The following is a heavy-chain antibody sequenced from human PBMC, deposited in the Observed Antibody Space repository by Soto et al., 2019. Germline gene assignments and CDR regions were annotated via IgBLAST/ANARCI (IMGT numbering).Heavy chain of an antibody. CDR1: GSSISNSSYY. Sequence: SQTLSLPCTVSGSSISNSSYYWGSIRQRPGKGLEWIGSIYYSGSTYYNPSLKGRVTISVDTSKNQFSLKLSSVTAADTAVYYCASRSGWLLISWGQGALVT. V-gene: IGHV4-39*01. D-gene: IGHD2-15*01. CDR3: ASRSGWLLIS. J-gene: IGHJ5*02. CDR2: IYYSGST.